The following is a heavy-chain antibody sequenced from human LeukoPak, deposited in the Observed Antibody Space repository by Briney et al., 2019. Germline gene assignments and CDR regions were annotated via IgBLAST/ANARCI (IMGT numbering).Heavy chain of an antibody. J-gene: IGHJ4*02. CDR1: GFTFSGSA. D-gene: IGHD2-15*01. CDR2: ISTSGGTT. Sequence: GGSLRLSCAASGFTFSGSAMSWVRQAPGEGLEWVSAISTSGGTTYYADSVKGRFTISRDNSKNTLHLQMNSLRAEDTAVYYCAQQLGYCSRGSCYFTYWGQGTLVTVSS. CDR3: AQQLGYCSRGSCYFTY. V-gene: IGHV3-23*01.